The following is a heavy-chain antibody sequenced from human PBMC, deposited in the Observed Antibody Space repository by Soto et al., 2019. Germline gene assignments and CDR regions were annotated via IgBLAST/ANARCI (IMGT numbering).Heavy chain of an antibody. Sequence: QVQLQESGPGLVKPSGTLSLTCAVSGVAISSSNWRSGVRQPPGEGLEWIGEIYHTGSTNYNPSLQSRVTISIDKSENQFSLKLSSATAADTAVYYCTRDRYGDYEDAYWGQGALVTVSS. CDR3: TRDRYGDYEDAY. J-gene: IGHJ4*02. CDR1: GVAISSSNW. V-gene: IGHV4-4*02. D-gene: IGHD4-17*01. CDR2: IYHTGST.